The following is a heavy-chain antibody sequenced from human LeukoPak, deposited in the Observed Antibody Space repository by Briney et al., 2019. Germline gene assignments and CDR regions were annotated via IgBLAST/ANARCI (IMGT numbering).Heavy chain of an antibody. D-gene: IGHD2-2*01. CDR2: IYTSGST. Sequence: SKTLSLTCTVSGGSISSGSYYWSWIRQPAGKGLEWIGRIYTSGSTNYNPSLKSRVTISVDTSKNQFSLKLSSVTAADTAVYYCASTICISTSCYPGVVDYWGQGTLVTVSS. CDR3: ASTICISTSCYPGVVDY. J-gene: IGHJ4*02. V-gene: IGHV4-61*02. CDR1: GGSISSGSYY.